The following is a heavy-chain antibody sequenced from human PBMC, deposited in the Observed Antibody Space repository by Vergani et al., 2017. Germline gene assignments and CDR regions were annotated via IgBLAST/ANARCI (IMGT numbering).Heavy chain of an antibody. CDR1: GFTSAGYA. Sequence: EVQLEESGGGLVLPGRSLRLSCVASGFTSAGYAMHWVRQAPGKGLEWVSGISWNSNSIGYADSVKGRFTISRDNAKNSQYWQMNSLRAEDTALYYCAKDLGTSSGGGWFDPWGQGTRVTVSS. J-gene: IGHJ5*02. CDR3: AKDLGTSSGGGWFDP. CDR2: ISWNSNSI. D-gene: IGHD6-6*01. V-gene: IGHV3-9*02.